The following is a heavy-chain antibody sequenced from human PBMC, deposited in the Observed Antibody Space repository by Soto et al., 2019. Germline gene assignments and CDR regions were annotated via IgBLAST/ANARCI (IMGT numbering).Heavy chain of an antibody. CDR1: GFTFSSYG. Sequence: QVQLVESGGGVVQPGRSLRLSCAASGFTFSSYGMHWVRQAPGKGLEWVAVISYDGSNKYYADSVKGRFTISRDNSKNTLYLQMNSLRAEDTAVYYCAKDRGSIAADYWGQGTLVTVSS. CDR3: AKDRGSIAADY. J-gene: IGHJ4*02. D-gene: IGHD6-6*01. CDR2: ISYDGSNK. V-gene: IGHV3-30*18.